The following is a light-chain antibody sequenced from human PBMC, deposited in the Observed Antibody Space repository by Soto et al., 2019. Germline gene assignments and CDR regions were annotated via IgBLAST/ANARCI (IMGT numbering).Light chain of an antibody. V-gene: IGLV2-8*01. J-gene: IGLJ3*02. CDR3: NSHGGSNNFWV. Sequence: QSVLTQPPSASGSPGQSVTISCTGTSSDVGAYNSVSWYQQHPGKAPRLMIYEVNKRPSGVPDGFSGSKSGNMASLTVSGLQAEDEADYYCNSHGGSNNFWVFGGGTKVTVL. CDR1: SSDVGAYNS. CDR2: EVN.